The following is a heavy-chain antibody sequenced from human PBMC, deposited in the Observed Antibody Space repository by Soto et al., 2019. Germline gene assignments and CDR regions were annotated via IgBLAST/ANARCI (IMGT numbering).Heavy chain of an antibody. J-gene: IGHJ4*02. CDR2: ITPSSTYI. V-gene: IGHV3-21*01. CDR1: GFTFSNYS. Sequence: GGSLRLSCAASGFTFSNYSMNWVRQTPGKGLEWVSSITPSSTYIYYADSVKARFTISRDNAKNSLFLHMHSLRAEDTAVYYCARDPHQYYDFWGGSYYHDSWGQGTLVTVSS. D-gene: IGHD3-3*01. CDR3: ARDPHQYYDFWGGSYYHDS.